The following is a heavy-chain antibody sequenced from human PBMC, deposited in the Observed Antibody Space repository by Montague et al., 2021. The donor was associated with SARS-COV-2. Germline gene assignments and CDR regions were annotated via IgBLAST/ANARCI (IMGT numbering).Heavy chain of an antibody. CDR3: ARDLYWAFDA. J-gene: IGHJ3*01. D-gene: IGHD2-8*02. Sequence: CAISGDSVASNVAAWNWNRQSPSRDLDWLGRTKYTSTRYETYAVSVQSRITITADTSKNQFSLHLNSVTPEDTAVYYCARDLYWAFDAWGLGTTVTVSA. V-gene: IGHV6-1*01. CDR2: TKYTSTRYE. CDR1: GDSVASNVAA.